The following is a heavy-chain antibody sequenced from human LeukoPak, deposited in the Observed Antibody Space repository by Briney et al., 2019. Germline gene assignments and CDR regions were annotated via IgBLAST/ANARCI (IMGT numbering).Heavy chain of an antibody. CDR3: ASGRGSYSPDY. V-gene: IGHV3-11*06. D-gene: IGHD1-26*01. Sequence: GGSLRLSCAASGFTFSDYYMTWIRQAPGKGLEWVSYLSSSGNAYYADSVKGRFAISRDNSKNSLYLQMTSLRVEDTAVYYCASGRGSYSPDYWGQGTLVTVSS. CDR2: LSSSGNA. J-gene: IGHJ4*02. CDR1: GFTFSDYY.